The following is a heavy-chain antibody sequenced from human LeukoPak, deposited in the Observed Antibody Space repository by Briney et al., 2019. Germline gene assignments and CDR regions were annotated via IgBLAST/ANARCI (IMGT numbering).Heavy chain of an antibody. CDR3: AKDPSGSYYYYYGMDV. D-gene: IGHD1-26*01. CDR1: GFTFSSYA. V-gene: IGHV3-23*01. CDR2: ISGSGGST. J-gene: IGHJ6*02. Sequence: GGSLRLFCAASGFTFSSYAMSWVRQAPGEGLEWVSAISGSGGSTYYADSVKGRFTISRDNSKNTLYLQMNSLRAEDTAVYYCAKDPSGSYYYYYGMDVWGQGTTVTVSS.